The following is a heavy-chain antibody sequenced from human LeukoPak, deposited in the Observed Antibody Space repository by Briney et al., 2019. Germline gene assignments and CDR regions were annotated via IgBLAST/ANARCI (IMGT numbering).Heavy chain of an antibody. CDR1: GFTVSSNY. J-gene: IGHJ6*02. Sequence: PGGSLRLSCAASGFTVSSNYMSWVRQAPGKGLEWVSVIYSGGSTYYADSVKGRFTISRDNSKNTLYLQMNSLRAEDTAVYYCARDQVTMWEPIDYYGMDVWGQGTTVTVSS. D-gene: IGHD3-10*02. CDR2: IYSGGST. CDR3: ARDQVTMWEPIDYYGMDV. V-gene: IGHV3-66*01.